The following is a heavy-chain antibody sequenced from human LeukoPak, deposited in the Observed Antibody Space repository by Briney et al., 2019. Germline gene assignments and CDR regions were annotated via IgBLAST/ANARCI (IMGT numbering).Heavy chain of an antibody. Sequence: SETLSLTCTVSGGPISSPNHFWGWVGQPPGKGLAWIGSVYYGGSTYSNPSLRSRVTMSADTSKNQFSLTLSSVTAADTAVYYCARVAAGTKDFQYWGQGTLVTVSS. CDR1: GGPISSPNHF. CDR3: ARVAAGTKDFQY. D-gene: IGHD6-13*01. CDR2: VYYGGST. V-gene: IGHV4-39*01. J-gene: IGHJ1*01.